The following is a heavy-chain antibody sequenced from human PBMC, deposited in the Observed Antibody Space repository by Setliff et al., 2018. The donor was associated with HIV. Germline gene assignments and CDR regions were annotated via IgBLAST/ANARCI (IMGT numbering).Heavy chain of an antibody. J-gene: IGHJ4*02. D-gene: IGHD2-15*01. CDR2: IYYSGNT. V-gene: IGHV4-4*02. CDR1: GGSIGTANW. CDR3: AKGTPSCSFCFDN. Sequence: SETLSLTCAVSGGSIGTANWWSWVRRPPGQGLEWIGEIYYSGNTNYNPSLKSRVTMSVDKPKNHLSLKLSSVTAADTALYYCAKGTPSCSFCFDNWGLGTLVTVSS.